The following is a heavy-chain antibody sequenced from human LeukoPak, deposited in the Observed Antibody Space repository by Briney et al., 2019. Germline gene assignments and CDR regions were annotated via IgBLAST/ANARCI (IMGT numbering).Heavy chain of an antibody. CDR1: GFTFSSYA. J-gene: IGHJ4*02. CDR2: ISYDGSNK. D-gene: IGHD4-23*01. Sequence: PGRSLRLSCAASGFTFSSYAMHWVRQAPGKGLEWVAVISYDGSNKYYADSVKGRFTISRDNSKNTLYLQMNSLRAEDTAVYYCARDGHDYGGNYDYWGQGTLVTVSS. V-gene: IGHV3-30-3*01. CDR3: ARDGHDYGGNYDY.